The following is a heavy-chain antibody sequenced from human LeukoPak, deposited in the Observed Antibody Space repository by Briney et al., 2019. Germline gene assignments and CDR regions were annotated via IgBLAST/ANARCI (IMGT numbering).Heavy chain of an antibody. CDR3: ATSRGSWPDYFDY. CDR2: ISGSGDTI. J-gene: IGHJ4*02. CDR1: GLTFSNYE. D-gene: IGHD6-13*01. Sequence: GGSLRLSCSTSGLTFSNYEMNWVRQAPGKGLEWVAHISGSGDTIYYTDSVKGRFTISRDNARSSLYLQMSSLRADDTAVYYCATSRGSWPDYFDYWGQGTLVTVSS. V-gene: IGHV3-48*03.